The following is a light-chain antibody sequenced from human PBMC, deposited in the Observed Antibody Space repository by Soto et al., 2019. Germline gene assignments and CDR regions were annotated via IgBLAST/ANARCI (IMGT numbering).Light chain of an antibody. Sequence: EIVLTQSPGTLSLSPGERATLSCRASQSVSSDLAWYQQQPGQAPSLLIYEASSRATGIPDRFSGSGSGTDFTLTISRLEPEDFAVYFCQHYDNSRTFGQGTKVDIK. J-gene: IGKJ1*01. CDR1: QSVSSD. CDR2: EAS. V-gene: IGKV3-20*01. CDR3: QHYDNSRT.